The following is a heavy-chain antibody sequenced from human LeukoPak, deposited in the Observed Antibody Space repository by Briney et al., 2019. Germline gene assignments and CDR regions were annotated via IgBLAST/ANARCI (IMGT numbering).Heavy chain of an antibody. Sequence: SETLSLTCTVSGGSIRSYYWSWIRQPPGKGLEWIGYIYYSGSTNYNPSLKSRVTMSVDTSKNQFSLKLSSVTAADTAVYYCARDRYSRSWFDPWGQGTLVTVSS. V-gene: IGHV4-59*12. D-gene: IGHD6-13*01. CDR2: IYYSGST. J-gene: IGHJ5*02. CDR3: ARDRYSRSWFDP. CDR1: GGSIRSYY.